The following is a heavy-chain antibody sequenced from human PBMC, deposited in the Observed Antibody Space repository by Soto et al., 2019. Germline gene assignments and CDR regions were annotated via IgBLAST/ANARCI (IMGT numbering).Heavy chain of an antibody. V-gene: IGHV3-11*06. CDR1: GFTFGDSY. J-gene: IGHJ5*02. Sequence: LRLSCAGSGFTFGDSYMSWIRQAPGKGLEWLSYISPGSRYPAYADSVKGRFTISRDNAKRSLYLQMMSLTVEDTAIYYCVRGGGGGLFDPWGQGTMVTVS. CDR2: ISPGSRYP. CDR3: VRGGGGGLFDP. D-gene: IGHD2-15*01.